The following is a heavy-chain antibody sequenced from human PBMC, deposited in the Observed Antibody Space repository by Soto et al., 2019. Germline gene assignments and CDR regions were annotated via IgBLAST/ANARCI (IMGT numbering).Heavy chain of an antibody. Sequence: PSETLSLTCAVYGGSFSGYYWSWIRQPPGKGLEWIGEINHSGSTNYNPSLKSRVTISVDTSKNQFSLKLSSVTAADTAVYYCARGRSGGYDFWSGYPFYYYYYGMDVWGQGTTVTVPS. J-gene: IGHJ6*02. CDR2: INHSGST. V-gene: IGHV4-34*01. D-gene: IGHD3-3*01. CDR1: GGSFSGYY. CDR3: ARGRSGGYDFWSGYPFYYYYYGMDV.